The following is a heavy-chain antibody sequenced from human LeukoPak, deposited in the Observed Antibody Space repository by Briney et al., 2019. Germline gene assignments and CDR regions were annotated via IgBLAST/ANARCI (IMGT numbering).Heavy chain of an antibody. V-gene: IGHV3-48*02. CDR2: ISSSSYYI. J-gene: IGHJ3*02. CDR1: EFTFSSFS. Sequence: GGSLRLSCAASEFTFSSFSMNWVRQAPGKGLEWVSYISSSSYYIYYADSVKGRFTVSRDNAKNSLYLQMNSLRDEGTAVYYCARDQNYAFDMWGQGTMVTVSS. D-gene: IGHD1-7*01. CDR3: ARDQNYAFDM.